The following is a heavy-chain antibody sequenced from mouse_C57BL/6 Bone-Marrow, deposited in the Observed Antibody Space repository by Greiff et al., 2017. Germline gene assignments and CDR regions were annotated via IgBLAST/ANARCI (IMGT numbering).Heavy chain of an antibody. CDR3: VYYGNRMDY. D-gene: IGHD2-1*01. CDR1: GYTFTSYW. J-gene: IGHJ4*01. V-gene: IGHV1-59*01. CDR2: IDPSDSYT. Sequence: QVQLQQPGAELVKPGTSVKLSCKASGYTFTSYWMHWVKQRPGQGLEWIGVIDPSDSYTNYNQKFKSKATLTVDPSSSTAYMQLSRLESEESAVYYCVYYGNRMDYWGQGTSVTVSS.